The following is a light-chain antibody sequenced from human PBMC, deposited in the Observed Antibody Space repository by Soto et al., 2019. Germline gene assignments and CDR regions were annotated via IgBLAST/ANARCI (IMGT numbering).Light chain of an antibody. Sequence: SYELTQPPSVSVSPGQTASITCAGEKLGDKYACWYQQKPGQSPVLVIYQDSKRTSGIPERFPGSNSGNTATLTISGPQSMDDAYYYCQAWDSSTLYVFGPGTKLTVL. CDR2: QDS. CDR3: QAWDSSTLYV. J-gene: IGLJ1*01. CDR1: KLGDKY. V-gene: IGLV3-1*01.